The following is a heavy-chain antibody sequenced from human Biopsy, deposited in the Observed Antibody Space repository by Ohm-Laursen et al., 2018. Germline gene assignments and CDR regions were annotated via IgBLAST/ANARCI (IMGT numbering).Heavy chain of an antibody. D-gene: IGHD3-9*01. CDR3: ATKLTGYFHH. V-gene: IGHV1-69*06. J-gene: IGHJ1*01. CDR2: NIPILGTG. Sequence: SMKVSCKAPGGTFSNYGVNWVRQAPGQGLEWLGGNIPILGTGNYAQKFQDRVTVAADTSTSTATMELRSLRSDDTAVYYCATKLTGYFHHWGQGTLVIVSS. CDR1: GGTFSNYG.